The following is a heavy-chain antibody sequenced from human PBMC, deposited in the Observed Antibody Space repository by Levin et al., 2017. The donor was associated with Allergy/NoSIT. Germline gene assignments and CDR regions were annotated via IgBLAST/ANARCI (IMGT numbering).Heavy chain of an antibody. J-gene: IGHJ3*02. D-gene: IGHD2-15*01. Sequence: GGSLRLSCAGSGFTFSDYDMHWVRQAPGKGLEWVSAIYTAGDTYYSGSVKGRFTVSRDNAKNSLYLQMHDLRAGDTAPYYCARGRYCSGGTCYAGAFDIWGQGTMVTVAS. CDR3: ARGRYCSGGTCYAGAFDI. CDR2: IYTAGDT. V-gene: IGHV3-13*04. CDR1: GFTFSDYD.